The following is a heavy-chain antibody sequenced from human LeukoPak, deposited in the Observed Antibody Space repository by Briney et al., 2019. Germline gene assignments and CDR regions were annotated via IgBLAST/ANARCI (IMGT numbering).Heavy chain of an antibody. D-gene: IGHD5-18*01. CDR3: ARESVGYSYGLDFDY. V-gene: IGHV3-7*01. CDR2: IKEDGSEK. J-gene: IGHJ4*02. CDR1: GFTFSSYW. Sequence: PGGSLRLSCAASGFTFSSYWMSWVRQAPGKGLEWVANIKEDGSEKYYVDSVKGRFTISRDNAKNSLYLQMNSLRAEDTAVYYCARESVGYSYGLDFDYWGQGTLVTASS.